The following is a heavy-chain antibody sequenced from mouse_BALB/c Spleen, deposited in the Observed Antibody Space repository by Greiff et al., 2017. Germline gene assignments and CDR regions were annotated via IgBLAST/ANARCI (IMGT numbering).Heavy chain of an antibody. CDR1: GFTFSSYG. V-gene: IGHV5-6*01. CDR2: ISSGGSYT. CDR3: ARLANFFDY. D-gene: IGHD4-1*01. J-gene: IGHJ2*01. Sequence: DVQLQESGGDLVKPGGSLKLSCAASGFTFSSYGMSWVRQTPDKRLEWVATISSGGSYTYYPDSVKGRFTISRDNAKNTLYLQMSSLKSEDTAMYYCARLANFFDYWGQGTTLTVSS.